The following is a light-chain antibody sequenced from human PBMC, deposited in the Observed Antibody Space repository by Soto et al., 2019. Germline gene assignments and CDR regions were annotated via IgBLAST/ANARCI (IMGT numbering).Light chain of an antibody. V-gene: IGLV2-14*01. Sequence: QSALTQPASVSGSPGQSITISCTVTSSDVGGYHYVSWYQQHPGKAPQLLIYEVGYRPSEVSNRFSGSKSGNTASLTISGLQADDEADYYCSSFAGSNNFPYVFGTGTKLTVL. CDR3: SSFAGSNNFPYV. CDR1: SSDVGGYHY. J-gene: IGLJ1*01. CDR2: EVG.